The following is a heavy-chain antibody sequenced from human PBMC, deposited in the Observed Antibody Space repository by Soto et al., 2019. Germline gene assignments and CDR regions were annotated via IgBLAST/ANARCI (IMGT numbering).Heavy chain of an antibody. CDR1: GFSFSSYG. CDR3: ALFNYYDISA. D-gene: IGHD3-22*01. Sequence: QVQLVESGGGVVQPGRSLRLSCAASGFSFSSYGMHWVRQAPGKGLEWVAVALHDGSNKYYAESVKGRFSISGDNTKNTLYLQMSSLRPEDTAVYYCALFNYYDISAWGQGTLVTVSS. CDR2: ALHDGSNK. V-gene: IGHV3-30*03. J-gene: IGHJ5*02.